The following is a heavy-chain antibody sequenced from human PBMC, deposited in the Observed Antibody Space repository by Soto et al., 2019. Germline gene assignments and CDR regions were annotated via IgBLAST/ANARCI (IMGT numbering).Heavy chain of an antibody. J-gene: IGHJ5*02. CDR1: GYTFTTYG. CDR3: ARARYHDAGGGRGFDP. V-gene: IGHV1-18*04. Sequence: ASVKVSCKASGYTFTTYGISWVRQAPGQGLEWMGWISAYNGKTKYAQTLQGRVTMTTDTSTTTAYMELRSLRSDDTAGYYCARARYHDAGGGRGFDPWGQGTLVTVSS. CDR2: ISAYNGKT. D-gene: IGHD3-16*01.